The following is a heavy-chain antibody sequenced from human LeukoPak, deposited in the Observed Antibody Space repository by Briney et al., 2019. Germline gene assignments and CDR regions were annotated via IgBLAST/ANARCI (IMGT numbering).Heavy chain of an antibody. D-gene: IGHD6-13*01. Sequence: PSETLSLTCAVYGGSFSGYYWRWIRQPPGKGLEWIGEINHSGSTNYNPSLKSRVTISVDTSKNQFFLKLSSVTAADTAVYYCARDRIAAVGRGQIYYYYYYMDVWGKGTTVTISS. CDR3: ARDRIAAVGRGQIYYYYYYMDV. CDR1: GGSFSGYY. V-gene: IGHV4-34*01. J-gene: IGHJ6*03. CDR2: INHSGST.